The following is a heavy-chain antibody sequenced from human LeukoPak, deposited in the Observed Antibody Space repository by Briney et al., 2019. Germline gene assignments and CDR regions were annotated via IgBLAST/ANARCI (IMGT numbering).Heavy chain of an antibody. CDR3: ARAPHFFDTSGSRYYFDY. Sequence: PSETLSLTCAVFGGSFDGYYWGWIRQPPGKGLEWIGSIYYSGSTYYNPSLKSRVTISVDTSKNQFSLNLSSVTAADTAVYYCARAPHFFDTSGSRYYFDYWGQGALVTVSS. CDR2: IYYSGST. V-gene: IGHV4-39*07. CDR1: GGSFDGYY. J-gene: IGHJ4*02. D-gene: IGHD3-22*01.